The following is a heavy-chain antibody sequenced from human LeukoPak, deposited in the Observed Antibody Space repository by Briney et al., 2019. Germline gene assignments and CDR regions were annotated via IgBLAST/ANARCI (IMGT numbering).Heavy chain of an antibody. Sequence: PGGSLRLSCVASGFSFTAHAMGWVRQAPGKGLEWVSHISGSGGSTKYSGSVKGRFTISRDNSKNTLYLQINSLGADDTAVYYCAKDQDPHSYGSGSYAPFDYWGQGTLATVSS. CDR2: ISGSGGST. D-gene: IGHD3-10*01. CDR3: AKDQDPHSYGSGSYAPFDY. J-gene: IGHJ4*02. V-gene: IGHV3-23*01. CDR1: GFSFTAHA.